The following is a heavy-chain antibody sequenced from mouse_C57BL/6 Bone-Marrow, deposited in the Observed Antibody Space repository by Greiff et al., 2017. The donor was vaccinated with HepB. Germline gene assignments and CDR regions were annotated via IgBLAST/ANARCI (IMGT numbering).Heavy chain of an antibody. J-gene: IGHJ2*01. V-gene: IGHV5-16*01. CDR3: ARDLDYFDY. CDR2: INYDGSST. CDR1: GFTFSDYY. Sequence: EVQLVESEGGLVQPGSSMKLSCTASGFTFSDYYMAWVRQFPEKGLEWVANINYDGSSTYYLDPLKSRFIITRDNAKNILYLQMSSLKSEDTATYYCARDLDYFDYWGQGTTLTVSS.